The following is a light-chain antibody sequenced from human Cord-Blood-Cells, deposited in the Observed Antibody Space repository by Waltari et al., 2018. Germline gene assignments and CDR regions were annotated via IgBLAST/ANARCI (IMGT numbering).Light chain of an antibody. CDR3: QQYSSSRWT. Sequence: EIALSPPPGALLSSPGDRATLSYRPSKSVSSSYLAWYQQKPGQAPRLLIYGASSRATGIPDRFSGSGSGTDFTLTISSLEPEDFAVYYCQQYSSSRWTFGEGTKVEIK. CDR1: KSVSSSY. J-gene: IGKJ1*01. CDR2: GAS. V-gene: IGKV3-20*01.